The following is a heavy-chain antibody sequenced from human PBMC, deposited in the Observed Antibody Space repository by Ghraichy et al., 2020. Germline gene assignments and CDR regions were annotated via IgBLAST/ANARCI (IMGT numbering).Heavy chain of an antibody. CDR3: ARDVGTVTTSRFDS. J-gene: IGHJ5*01. CDR1: GGSVVCSPST. Sequence: SQTLSLTCTVSGGSVVCSPSTWTWIRWPPGQGMKWIGFMFRSVTTFYSPSLMSRVTISVDTSKNQFSLTLTSVTAADSAVYYCARDVGTVTTSRFDSLGQGFLVTVSS. CDR2: MFRSVTT. V-gene: IGHV4-30-4*07. D-gene: IGHD4-17*01.